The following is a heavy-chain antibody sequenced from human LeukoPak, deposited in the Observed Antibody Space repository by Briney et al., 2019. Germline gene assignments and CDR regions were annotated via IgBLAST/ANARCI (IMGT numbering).Heavy chain of an antibody. J-gene: IGHJ4*02. Sequence: SETLSLTCAVYGGSFSAYSWTWIRQPPGKGLEWIGEINHSGGTNHNPSLKSRVSISRDSSKNQIFLKLRSVTAADTAVYYCARGPYYYGSGSYLSYWGQGTLVTVSS. V-gene: IGHV4-34*01. D-gene: IGHD3-10*01. CDR2: INHSGGT. CDR1: GGSFSAYS. CDR3: ARGPYYYGSGSYLSY.